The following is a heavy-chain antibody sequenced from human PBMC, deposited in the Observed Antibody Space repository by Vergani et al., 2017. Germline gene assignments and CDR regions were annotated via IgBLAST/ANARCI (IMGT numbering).Heavy chain of an antibody. Sequence: QVQLQESGPGLVKPSETLSLTCTVSGDSISSYYWSWIRQPAGKGLEWIGRIYTSGSTNYNPSLKSRVTMSVDTSKIQFSLKLSSVIAADTAVYYCARSYSSSWFLDYWGQGTLVTVSS. J-gene: IGHJ4*02. CDR1: GDSISSYY. CDR2: IYTSGST. V-gene: IGHV4-4*07. CDR3: ARSYSSSWFLDY. D-gene: IGHD6-13*01.